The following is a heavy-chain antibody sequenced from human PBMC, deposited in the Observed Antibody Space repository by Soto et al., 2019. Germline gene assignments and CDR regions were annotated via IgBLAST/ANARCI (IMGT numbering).Heavy chain of an antibody. J-gene: IGHJ5*02. CDR2: VYRSGGT. D-gene: IGHD3-3*01. Sequence: QVHLQQSGPGLVKPSETLSLTCTVSGGSMTSYYWTWIRQPAGKGLEWIGRVYRSGGTHYNPSLKSRVTISLDTSKNQFSLRLSSVTEADTAVYFCARGQRFSDWFDPWGQGTLVNVSS. CDR1: GGSMTSYY. CDR3: ARGQRFSDWFDP. V-gene: IGHV4-4*07.